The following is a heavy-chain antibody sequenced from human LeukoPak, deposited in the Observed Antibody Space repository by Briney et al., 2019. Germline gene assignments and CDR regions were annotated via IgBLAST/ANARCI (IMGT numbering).Heavy chain of an antibody. CDR1: GYTFTSYD. J-gene: IGHJ4*02. CDR3: ARDCTPVVAAAPGY. Sequence: ASVKVSCKASGYTFTSYDINWVRQATGQGLEWMGWMNPNSGNTGYAQKFQGRVTMTRNTSISTAYMELSSLRSEDTAVYYCARDCTPVVAAAPGYWGQGTLVTVSS. V-gene: IGHV1-8*01. D-gene: IGHD2-15*01. CDR2: MNPNSGNT.